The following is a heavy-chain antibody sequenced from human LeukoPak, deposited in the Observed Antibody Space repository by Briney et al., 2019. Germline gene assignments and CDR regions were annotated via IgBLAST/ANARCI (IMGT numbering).Heavy chain of an antibody. V-gene: IGHV2-70*11. CDR1: GFSLTTSGMC. J-gene: IGHJ3*02. Sequence: SGPALVKPTQTLTLTCTFSGFSLTTSGMCVSWIRHPPVKALEWLARIDWDDAKYYSTSLKTTFTISKDTSKNQVVLTMTNLDPVDTATYYCARIERASRNAFDIWGQGTMVTVSS. CDR3: ARIERASRNAFDI. CDR2: IDWDDAK.